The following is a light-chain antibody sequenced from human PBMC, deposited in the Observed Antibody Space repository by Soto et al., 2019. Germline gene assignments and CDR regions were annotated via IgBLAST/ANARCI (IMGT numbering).Light chain of an antibody. J-gene: IGKJ1*01. CDR3: QQYNGNSRT. CDR1: QSIDNW. CDR2: KAS. Sequence: DIQVTQSPSTLSASVGDRVTITCRASQSIDNWLAWYQQKPGKAPKLLIFKASALESGVPSRFSGSGSGTEFTLTISSLHPDDFATYYCQQYNGNSRTFGQGTKVEIK. V-gene: IGKV1-5*03.